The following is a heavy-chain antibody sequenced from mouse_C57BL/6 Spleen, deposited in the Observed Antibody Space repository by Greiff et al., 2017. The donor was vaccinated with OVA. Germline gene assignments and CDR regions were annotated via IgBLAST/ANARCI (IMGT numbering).Heavy chain of an antibody. D-gene: IGHD3-2*02. CDR1: GFTFSSYG. CDR2: ISSGGSYT. Sequence: EVQRVESGGDLVKPGGSLKLSCAASGFTFSSYGMSWVRQTPDKRLEWVATISSGGSYTYYPDSVKGRFTISRDNAKNTLYLQMSSLKSEDTAMYYCASRTAQAFYYAMDYWGQGTSVTVSS. CDR3: ASRTAQAFYYAMDY. V-gene: IGHV5-6*01. J-gene: IGHJ4*01.